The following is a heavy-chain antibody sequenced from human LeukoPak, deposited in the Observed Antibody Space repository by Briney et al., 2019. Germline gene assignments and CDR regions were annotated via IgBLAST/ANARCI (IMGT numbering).Heavy chain of an antibody. J-gene: IGHJ4*02. D-gene: IGHD3-10*01. Sequence: GGSLRLSCAASGFTFSSYWMHWVRQAPGKGLVWVSRINTDGSSTSYADSVKGRFTISRDNAKNSLYLQMNSLRAEDTAVYYCARGITMVRGVPLFDYWGQGTLVTVSS. CDR1: GFTFSSYW. CDR3: ARGITMVRGVPLFDY. V-gene: IGHV3-74*01. CDR2: INTDGSST.